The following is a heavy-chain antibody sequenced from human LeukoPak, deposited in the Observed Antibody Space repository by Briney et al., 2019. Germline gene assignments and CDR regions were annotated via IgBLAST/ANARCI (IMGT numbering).Heavy chain of an antibody. Sequence: GGSLRLSCAASGFTFSSYAMSWVRQAPGKGLEWVSAISGSGGITCYADSVKGRFTISRDNSKNMLYLQMNSLRAEDTAIYYCAKSPSSYYYFFEYWGQGTLVTVSS. CDR3: AKSPSSYYYFFEY. D-gene: IGHD3-22*01. CDR1: GFTFSSYA. V-gene: IGHV3-23*01. J-gene: IGHJ4*02. CDR2: ISGSGGIT.